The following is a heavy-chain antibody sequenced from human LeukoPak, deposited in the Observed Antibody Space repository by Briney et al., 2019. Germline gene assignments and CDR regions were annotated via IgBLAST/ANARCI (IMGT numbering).Heavy chain of an antibody. V-gene: IGHV1-69*05. D-gene: IGHD2-2*01. CDR2: IIPIFGTA. Sequence: ASVRVSCKASGGTFSSYAISWVRQAPGQGLEWMGGIIPIFGTANYAQKFQGRVTMTRDTSTSTVYMELSSLRSEDTAVYYCARGGSMVYWGQGTLVTVSS. CDR3: ARGGSMVY. J-gene: IGHJ4*02. CDR1: GGTFSSYA.